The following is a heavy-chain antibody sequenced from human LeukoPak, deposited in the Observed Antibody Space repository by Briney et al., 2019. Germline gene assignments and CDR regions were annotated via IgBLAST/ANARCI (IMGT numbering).Heavy chain of an antibody. Sequence: GGSLRLSCAASGFTFSSYWMHWVRQAPGKGLVWVSRINSDGSITSYADSVKGRFTISRDNSKNTLYLQMNSLRAEDTAVYYCARGDRYYYDSSGYYHDYWGQGTLVTVSS. D-gene: IGHD3-22*01. CDR2: INSDGSIT. CDR1: GFTFSSYW. CDR3: ARGDRYYYDSSGYYHDY. J-gene: IGHJ4*02. V-gene: IGHV3-74*01.